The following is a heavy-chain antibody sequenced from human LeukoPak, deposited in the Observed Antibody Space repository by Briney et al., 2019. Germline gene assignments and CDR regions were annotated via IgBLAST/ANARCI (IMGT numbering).Heavy chain of an antibody. CDR3: ARATFIVEATTTGAFDV. CDR2: ISSSGRYL. CDR1: GFTFRSHV. J-gene: IGHJ3*01. Sequence: GGSLRLSCAASGFTFRSHVMNWVRQAPGKGLEWVSSISSSGRYLYYADSVRGRFTISRDNAKNSLYLELNSLRAEDTAVYYCARATFIVEATTTGAFDVWGQGTLVTVSS. V-gene: IGHV3-21*01. D-gene: IGHD3-22*01.